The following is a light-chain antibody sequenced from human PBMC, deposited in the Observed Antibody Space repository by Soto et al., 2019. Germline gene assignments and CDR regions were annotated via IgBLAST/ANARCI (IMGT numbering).Light chain of an antibody. CDR3: QQYGSSPPWT. V-gene: IGKV3-20*01. J-gene: IGKJ1*01. Sequence: EIVLTQSPGTLSLSPGERATLSFSASQRVSSSYLAWYQQKPGQAPRLLIYGASSRATGIPDRFSGSGSGAVFAETISRQEPEDFAVYYCQQYGSSPPWTIGQETKV. CDR2: GAS. CDR1: QRVSSSY.